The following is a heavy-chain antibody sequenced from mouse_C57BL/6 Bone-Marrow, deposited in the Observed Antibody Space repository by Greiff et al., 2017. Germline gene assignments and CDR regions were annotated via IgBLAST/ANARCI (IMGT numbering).Heavy chain of an antibody. CDR3: ARRDYDGYYGYFDV. CDR2: IWWDDDK. V-gene: IGHV8-8*01. Sequence: QVTLKVSGPGILQPSQTLSLTCSFSGFSLSTFGMGVGWIRQPSGKGLEWLAHIWWDDDKYYNPALKSRLTISKDTSKHQVFLKVANVDTAETATYYCARRDYDGYYGYFDVWGTGTTVTVSA. J-gene: IGHJ1*03. CDR1: GFSLSTFGMG. D-gene: IGHD2-3*01.